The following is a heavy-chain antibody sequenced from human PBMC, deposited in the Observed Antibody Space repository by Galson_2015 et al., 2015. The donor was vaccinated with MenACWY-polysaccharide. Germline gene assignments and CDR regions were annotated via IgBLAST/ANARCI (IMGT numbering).Heavy chain of an antibody. CDR1: GFTFSSYG. D-gene: IGHD3-3*01. CDR3: AKESLYDFWSGYPKGYYYYYIDV. J-gene: IGHJ6*03. Sequence: SLRLSCAASGFTFSSYGMNWVRQAPGKGLEWVAAITYDGSNIYYADSVKGRFTISRDNSKNTLYLQMNSLRAEDTAVYYCAKESLYDFWSGYPKGYYYYYIDVWGKGTTVTVSS. CDR2: ITYDGSNI. V-gene: IGHV3-30*18.